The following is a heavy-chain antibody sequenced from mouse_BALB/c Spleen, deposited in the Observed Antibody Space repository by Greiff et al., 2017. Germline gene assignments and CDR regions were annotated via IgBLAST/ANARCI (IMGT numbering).Heavy chain of an antibody. V-gene: IGHV2-6-7*01. J-gene: IGHJ3*01. Sequence: QVQLKESGPGLVAPSQSLSITCTVSGFSLTGYGVNWVRQPPGKGLERLGMIWGDGSTDYNSALKSRLSISKDNSKSQVFLKMNSLQTDDTARYYCAREGYYGSSSEEFAYWGQGTLVTVSA. D-gene: IGHD1-1*01. CDR2: IWGDGST. CDR1: GFSLTGYG. CDR3: AREGYYGSSSEEFAY.